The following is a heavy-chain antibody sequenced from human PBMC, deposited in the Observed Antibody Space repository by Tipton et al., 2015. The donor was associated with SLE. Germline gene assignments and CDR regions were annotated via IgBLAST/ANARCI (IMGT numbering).Heavy chain of an antibody. J-gene: IGHJ5*02. CDR3: AGTYYGDYVGFDP. Sequence: TLSLTCAVYGGSFSGYYWSWIRQPPGKGLEWIGEINHSGSTNYNPSLKSRVTISVDTSKNQFSLKLSSVTAAVSAVYYCAGTYYGDYVGFDPCGEVILVTVSS. CDR2: INHSGST. D-gene: IGHD4-17*01. V-gene: IGHV4-34*01. CDR1: GGSFSGYY.